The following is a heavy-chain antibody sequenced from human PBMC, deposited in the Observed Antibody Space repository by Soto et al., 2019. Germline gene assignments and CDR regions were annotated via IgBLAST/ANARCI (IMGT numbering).Heavy chain of an antibody. CDR3: ARDGTEYYGEYYDY. Sequence: PGGSLRLSCATSGFTFSDYYMSWIRQAPGKGLEWVSYIGTRGNTKYYADSVWGRFTISRDNAKNSLYLQMNSLRADDTAVYYCARDGTEYYGEYYDYWGQGIPVTVSS. V-gene: IGHV3-11*01. CDR2: IGTRGNTK. D-gene: IGHD4-17*01. CDR1: GFTFSDYY. J-gene: IGHJ4*02.